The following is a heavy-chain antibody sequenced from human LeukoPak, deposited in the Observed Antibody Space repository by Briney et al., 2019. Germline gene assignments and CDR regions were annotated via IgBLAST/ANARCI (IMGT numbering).Heavy chain of an antibody. CDR2: INPNSGDT. CDR1: GYTFTGHY. CDR3: ARDMWELPSDYYYDY. Sequence: ASVKVSCKASGYTFTGHYLNWLRQAPGHGLEWMGRINPNSGDTKYADKFQGMDIMTRDTSTSTAYMELNGLTSDDTASYYCARDMWELPSDYYYDYWGQGSLVTVSS. V-gene: IGHV1-2*06. D-gene: IGHD1-26*01. J-gene: IGHJ4*02.